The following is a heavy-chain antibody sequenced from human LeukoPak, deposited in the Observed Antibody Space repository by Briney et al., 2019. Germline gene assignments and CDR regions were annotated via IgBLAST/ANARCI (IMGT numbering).Heavy chain of an antibody. J-gene: IGHJ3*02. CDR2: IWQDGSRT. D-gene: IGHD1-26*01. CDR3: AKDKMVEKWELGDGVDM. V-gene: IGHV3-33*06. CDR1: GLICSSDG. Sequence: GGALRLSCIASGLICSSDGMHSVRAAPGKGVEWVAIIWQDGSRTFYYDSVKGRLTVSRDNSKNTLYLQMNSMRGEDTAVYYCAKDKMVEKWELGDGVDMWGQGTMVTVSS.